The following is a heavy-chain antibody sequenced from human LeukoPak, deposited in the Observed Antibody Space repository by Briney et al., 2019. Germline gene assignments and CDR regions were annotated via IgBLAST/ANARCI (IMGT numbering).Heavy chain of an antibody. J-gene: IGHJ5*02. V-gene: IGHV4-59*01. CDR3: ARMNGGYTNWFDP. D-gene: IGHD4-23*01. CDR1: GGSISSYY. CDR2: IYYSGST. Sequence: SETLSLTCTVSGGSISSYYWSWIRQPPGKGLEWIGYIYYSGSTNYNPSLKSRVTISVDTSKNQFSLKLSSVTAADTAVYYCARMNGGYTNWFDPWGQGTLVTVSS.